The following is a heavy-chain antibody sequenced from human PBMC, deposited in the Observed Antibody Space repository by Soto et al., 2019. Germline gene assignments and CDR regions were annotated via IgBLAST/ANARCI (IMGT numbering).Heavy chain of an antibody. Sequence: SVKVSCKASGGTFSSYAISWVRQAPGQGLEWMGGIIPIFGTANYAQKFQGRVTITADESTSTAYMELSRLRSEDTAVYYCASSYDSSCYYSYFDYWGPGTLVTVSS. CDR3: ASSYDSSCYYSYFDY. CDR2: IIPIFGTA. D-gene: IGHD3-22*01. CDR1: GGTFSSYA. J-gene: IGHJ4*02. V-gene: IGHV1-69*13.